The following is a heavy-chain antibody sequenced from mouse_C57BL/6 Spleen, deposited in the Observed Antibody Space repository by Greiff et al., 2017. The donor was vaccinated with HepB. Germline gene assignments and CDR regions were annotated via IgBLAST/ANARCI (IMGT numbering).Heavy chain of an antibody. CDR1: GFSLTSYG. Sequence: QVQLKESGPGLVAPSQRLSITCTVSGFSLTSYGVHWVRQPPGKGLEWLVVIWSDGSTTYNSALKSRLSISKDNSKSQVFLKMNSLQTDDTAMYYCARHGGGLLRGYYAMDYWGQGTSVTVSS. D-gene: IGHD2-3*01. V-gene: IGHV2-6-1*01. CDR2: IWSDGST. J-gene: IGHJ4*01. CDR3: ARHGGGLLRGYYAMDY.